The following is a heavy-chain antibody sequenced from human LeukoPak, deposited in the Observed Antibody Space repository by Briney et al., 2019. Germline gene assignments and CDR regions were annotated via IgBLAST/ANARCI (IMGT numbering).Heavy chain of an antibody. CDR3: ASFRLVGYCSGGSCYQRPYYYGMDV. D-gene: IGHD2-15*01. V-gene: IGHV4-4*07. CDR2: IYNSRST. CDR1: GGSISSYY. Sequence: SETLSLTCTVSGGSISSYYWSWIRQPAGKGLEWIGHIYNSRSTNYNPSLKGRVTMSVATSKNQFSLHLSSVTAADTAVYYCASFRLVGYCSGGSCYQRPYYYGMDVWGQGTTVTVSS. J-gene: IGHJ6*02.